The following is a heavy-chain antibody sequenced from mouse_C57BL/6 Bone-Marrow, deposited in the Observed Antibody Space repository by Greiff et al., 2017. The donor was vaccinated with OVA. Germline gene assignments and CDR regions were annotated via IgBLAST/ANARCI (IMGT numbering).Heavy chain of an antibody. CDR3: ARGGFYYSNYVGWYFDV. CDR1: GYTFTDYY. CDR2: INPYNGGT. V-gene: IGHV1-19*01. Sequence: EVQLQQSGPVLVKPGASVKMSCKASGYTFTDYYMNWVKQSHGKSLEWIGVINPYNGGTSYNQKFKGKATLTVDKSSSTACMQLSSLTSEDSAVYYCARGGFYYSNYVGWYFDVWGTGTTVTVSS. D-gene: IGHD2-5*01. J-gene: IGHJ1*03.